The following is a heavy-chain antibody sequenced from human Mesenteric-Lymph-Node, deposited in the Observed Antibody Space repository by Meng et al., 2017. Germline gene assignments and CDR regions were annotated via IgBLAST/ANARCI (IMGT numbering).Heavy chain of an antibody. CDR1: GGSISSGSYY. D-gene: IGHD3-22*01. CDR2: IFNSGST. V-gene: IGHV4-61*01. Sequence: GSLRLSCTVSGGSISSGSYYWSWIRQPPGKGLEWIGYIFNSGSTYYNPSLKSRVTISIDTSNNQFSLKLNSVTAADTAVYYCARAMLQGYDGYYYYFDYWGQGTLVTVSS. CDR3: ARAMLQGYDGYYYYFDY. J-gene: IGHJ4*02.